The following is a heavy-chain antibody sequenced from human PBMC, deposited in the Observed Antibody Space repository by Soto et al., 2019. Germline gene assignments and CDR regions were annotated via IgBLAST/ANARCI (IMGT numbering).Heavy chain of an antibody. CDR2: IYHSGTT. V-gene: IGHV4-4*02. D-gene: IGHD3-3*01. CDR1: SGSISSSKW. CDR3: ARGNYAFWSCQGNYSLDV. Sequence: HVQLQESGPGLVKPSGTLSLTCAVSSGSISSSKWWHWVRQPPGKWLEWIGKIYHSGTTSYQPSLKRRVTISVDNSKNPFSLKLSSVTAADTAVYYCARGNYAFWSCQGNYSLDVLVKETKVTVSS. J-gene: IGHJ6*03.